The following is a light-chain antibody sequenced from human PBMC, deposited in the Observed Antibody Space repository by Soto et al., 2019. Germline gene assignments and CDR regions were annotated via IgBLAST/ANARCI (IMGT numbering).Light chain of an antibody. Sequence: IVLPQSNATLSSSPGERATLSCRASQTVNSRLAWYQHKPGQAPRLLIYHTSNRATGIPARFSGSGSRTDFTLTICILEPEDFAVYCCHQRPSLPRTFCQGTKVDIK. V-gene: IGKV3-11*01. J-gene: IGKJ1*01. CDR3: HQRPSLPRT. CDR2: HTS. CDR1: QTVNSR.